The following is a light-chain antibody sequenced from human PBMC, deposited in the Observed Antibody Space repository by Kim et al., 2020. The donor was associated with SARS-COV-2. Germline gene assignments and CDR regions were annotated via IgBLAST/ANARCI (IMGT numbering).Light chain of an antibody. V-gene: IGLV2-8*01. Sequence: QSALTQPPSASGSPGQSVTISCTGTSSDVGTFNYVSWYQQHPGKAPKLMISEVTKRPSGVPDRFSGSKSGNTASLTVSGLQAEDEADYYCSSYAGRNNVVFGGGTKLTVL. CDR3: SSYAGRNNVV. CDR1: SSDVGTFNY. J-gene: IGLJ2*01. CDR2: EVT.